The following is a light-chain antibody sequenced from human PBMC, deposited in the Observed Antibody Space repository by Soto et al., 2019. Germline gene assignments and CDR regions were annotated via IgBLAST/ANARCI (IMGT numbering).Light chain of an antibody. Sequence: DIVMTQSPDSLSVSLGERATINCKSSQSVLYSSNNKNYLAWYQQKPGQPPKLLIYWASTRESGVPDRFSGSGSGTDFTLTISRLQAEDVAVYYCQQYYSTLWTFGQGPKVEIK. CDR3: QQYYSTLWT. CDR2: WAS. CDR1: QSVLYSSNNKNY. V-gene: IGKV4-1*01. J-gene: IGKJ1*01.